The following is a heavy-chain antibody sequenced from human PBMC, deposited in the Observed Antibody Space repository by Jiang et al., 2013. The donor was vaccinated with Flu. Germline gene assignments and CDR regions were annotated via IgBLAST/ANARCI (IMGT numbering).Heavy chain of an antibody. Sequence: GPGLVKPSQTLSLTCTVSGGSISSGSYYWSWIRQPAGKGLEWIGRIYTSGSTNYNPSLKSRVTISVDTSKNQFSLKLSSVTAADTAVYYCARDRSGGYDSFYYFDYWGQGTLVTVSS. D-gene: IGHD5-12*01. CDR1: GGSISSGSYY. CDR3: ARDRSGGYDSFYYFDY. CDR2: IYTSGST. J-gene: IGHJ4*02. V-gene: IGHV4-61*02.